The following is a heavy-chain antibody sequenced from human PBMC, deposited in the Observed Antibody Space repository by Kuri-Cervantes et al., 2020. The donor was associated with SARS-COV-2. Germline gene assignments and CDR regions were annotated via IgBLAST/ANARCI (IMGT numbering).Heavy chain of an antibody. CDR3: ARAVKRFDY. CDR1: GGSVSSGSYY. Sequence: SETLSLTCTVSGGSVSSGSYYWSWIRQPPGKGLEWIGYIYYSGSTNYNPSLKSRVTISVDTSKNQFSLKLSSVTAADTAVYYCARAVKRFDYWGQGTLVTVSS. CDR2: IYYSGST. V-gene: IGHV4-61*01. D-gene: IGHD2/OR15-2a*01. J-gene: IGHJ4*02.